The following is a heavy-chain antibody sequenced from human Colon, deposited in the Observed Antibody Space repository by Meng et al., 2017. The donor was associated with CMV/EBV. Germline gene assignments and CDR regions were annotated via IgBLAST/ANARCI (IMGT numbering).Heavy chain of an antibody. Sequence: SETLSLTCTVSGGSLSSSSFHWGWIRQPSGKGLEWIGGIYYSGRTYYNTYLKSRVTISIDTSKNQFSLKLTSVTAADTAVYYCARVQSTKYYYSSGDYWGQGTLVTVSS. J-gene: IGHJ4*02. V-gene: IGHV4-39*07. CDR3: ARVQSTKYYYSSGDY. D-gene: IGHD3-10*01. CDR2: IYYSGRT. CDR1: GGSLSSSSFH.